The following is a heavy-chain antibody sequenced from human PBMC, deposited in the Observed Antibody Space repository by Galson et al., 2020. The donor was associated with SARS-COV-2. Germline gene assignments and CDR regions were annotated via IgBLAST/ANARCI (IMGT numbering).Heavy chain of an antibody. D-gene: IGHD5-12*01. CDR1: GYSFTSYW. CDR2: IYPGDSDT. Sequence: GESLKISCKGSGYSFTSYWIGWVRQMPGKGLEWMGIIYPGDSDTRYSPSFQGQVTISADKSISTAYLQWISLKASDTAMYYCARHRAPPPSFECARLDGYNPKPYYYYGMDVWGQGTTVTVSS. CDR3: ARHRAPPPSFECARLDGYNPKPYYYYGMDV. J-gene: IGHJ6*02. V-gene: IGHV5-51*01.